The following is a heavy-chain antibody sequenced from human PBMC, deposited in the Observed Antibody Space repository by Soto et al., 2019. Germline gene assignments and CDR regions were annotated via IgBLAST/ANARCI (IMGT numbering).Heavy chain of an antibody. D-gene: IGHD3-3*01. CDR2: ISAYNGNT. Sequence: QVQLVQSGAEVKKPGASVKVSCKASGYTFTSYGISWVRQAPGQGLEWMGWISAYNGNTNYAQKLQGRVTMTTDTSTSTAYMETKKLKSDELDVYYCAREINCKEYDFWSGPFYYYHGMDVWGQGTTVTVSS. CDR3: AREINCKEYDFWSGPFYYYHGMDV. V-gene: IGHV1-18*03. J-gene: IGHJ6*02. CDR1: GYTFTSYG.